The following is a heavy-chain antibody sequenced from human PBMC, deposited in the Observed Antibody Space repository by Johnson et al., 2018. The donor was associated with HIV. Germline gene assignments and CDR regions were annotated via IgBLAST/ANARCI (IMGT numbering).Heavy chain of an antibody. CDR1: GFTFSSSW. J-gene: IGHJ3*02. CDR2: IKEDGSAK. Sequence: VQLVESGGGVVQPGRSLRLSCAASGFTFSSSWMVWVRQAPGKGLEWVANIKEDGSAKNYLDSVKGRFTISRDNAKNSLYLHINSLRAEDTAVYYCTRDRAYNTFEIWGQGTMVTVSS. CDR3: TRDRAYNTFEI. V-gene: IGHV3-7*01. D-gene: IGHD3-16*01.